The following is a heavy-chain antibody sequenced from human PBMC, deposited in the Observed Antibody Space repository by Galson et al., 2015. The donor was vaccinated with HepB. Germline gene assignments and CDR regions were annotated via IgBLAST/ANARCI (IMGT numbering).Heavy chain of an antibody. Sequence: SLRLSCAASGFTVSRNYMSWVRQAPGKGLVWVSVMYSGGSTYHANSVEGRFTMSRDNSKNTVYLQMNSLRAEDTAVYYWAALPTGEYWGQGTLVSVSS. V-gene: IGHV3-53*01. CDR3: AALPTGEY. J-gene: IGHJ4*02. CDR2: MYSGGST. CDR1: GFTVSRNY. D-gene: IGHD7-27*01.